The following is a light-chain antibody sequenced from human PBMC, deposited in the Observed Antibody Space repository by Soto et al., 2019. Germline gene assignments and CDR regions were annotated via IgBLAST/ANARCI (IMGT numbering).Light chain of an antibody. CDR1: SSDVGGYNY. Sequence: QSALTQPPSASGSPGQSVAISCTGTSSDVGGYNYVSWYQQHPGKAPKLMIYEVNKRPSGVPDRFSGSKSGNTASLTVSGLQAEDEAYYYCSSYAGSSNVFGTGTKATVL. CDR2: EVN. V-gene: IGLV2-8*01. J-gene: IGLJ1*01. CDR3: SSYAGSSNV.